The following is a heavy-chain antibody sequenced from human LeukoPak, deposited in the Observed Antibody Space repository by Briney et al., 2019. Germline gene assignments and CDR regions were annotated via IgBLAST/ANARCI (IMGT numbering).Heavy chain of an antibody. V-gene: IGHV3-48*01. CDR2: IGSGSGAI. J-gene: IGHJ4*02. CDR1: GFTFSSYS. D-gene: IGHD1-26*01. Sequence: GGSLRLSCAASGFTFSSYSMNWVRQSPVKGLEWISYIGSGSGAIFYAPSVRGRFTVSRDNDKNLLFLQMHSLRVEDTAVYYCARDRGNSIVGSDFDSWGQGTLVTVSS. CDR3: ARDRGNSIVGSDFDS.